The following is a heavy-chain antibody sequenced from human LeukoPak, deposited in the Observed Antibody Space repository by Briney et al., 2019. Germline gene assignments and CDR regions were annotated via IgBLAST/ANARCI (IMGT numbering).Heavy chain of an antibody. J-gene: IGHJ4*02. Sequence: GRSRRLSCTASGFTFSNYCMHWVRQAPGKGLEWVALVSFDESNKYYPDSVKGRFTISRDNFKNTLYLQMDSLRTEDTAVYYCAKLHTPVVAATAAFDYWGQGTPVTVSS. CDR1: GFTFSNYC. V-gene: IGHV3-30*18. CDR3: AKLHTPVVAATAAFDY. CDR2: VSFDESNK. D-gene: IGHD2-15*01.